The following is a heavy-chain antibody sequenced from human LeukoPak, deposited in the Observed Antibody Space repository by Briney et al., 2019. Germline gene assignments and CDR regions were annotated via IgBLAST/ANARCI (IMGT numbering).Heavy chain of an antibody. V-gene: IGHV1-46*01. Sequence: GASVKVSCKASGYTFTAYHMHWVRQVPGQGLEWMGIINPNDGSTNYAQRFQGRVTMTRDRSTSTVYMELSSLRSEDTAVYYYARGTQIDSSVYYAGHFDYWGQGTLVTVSS. D-gene: IGHD3-22*01. CDR2: INPNDGST. CDR1: GYTFTAYH. CDR3: ARGTQIDSSVYYAGHFDY. J-gene: IGHJ4*02.